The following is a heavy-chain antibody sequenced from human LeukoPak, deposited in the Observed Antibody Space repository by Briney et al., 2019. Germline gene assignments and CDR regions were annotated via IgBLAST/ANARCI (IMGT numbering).Heavy chain of an antibody. CDR2: IIPKFGTR. Sequence: SVKVSCKASGGTFIHYNINWVRQAPGQGLEWMGRIIPKFGTRNYAQKFQGRVTITTDESTSTAYMELSSLRSEDTAVYYCARGTVAEYYFDYWGQGTLVTVSS. J-gene: IGHJ4*02. CDR1: GGTFIHYN. CDR3: ARGTVAEYYFDY. V-gene: IGHV1-69*05. D-gene: IGHD6-19*01.